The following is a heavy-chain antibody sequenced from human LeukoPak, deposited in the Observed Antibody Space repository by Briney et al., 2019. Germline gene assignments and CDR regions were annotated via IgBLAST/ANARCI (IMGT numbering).Heavy chain of an antibody. V-gene: IGHV3-21*04. Sequence: GGSLRLSCAASGFTFSSYSMNWVRQAPGKGLEWVSSISSSSSYIYYADSVKGRFTISRDNAKNSLYLQMNSLRAEDTAVYYCAREIGRGYSGYDRYYFDCWGQGTLVTVSS. CDR2: ISSSSSYI. D-gene: IGHD5-12*01. J-gene: IGHJ4*02. CDR1: GFTFSSYS. CDR3: AREIGRGYSGYDRYYFDC.